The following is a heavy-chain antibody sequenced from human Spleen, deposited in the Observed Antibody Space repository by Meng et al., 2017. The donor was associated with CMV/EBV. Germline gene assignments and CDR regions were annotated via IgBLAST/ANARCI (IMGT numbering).Heavy chain of an antibody. J-gene: IGHJ4*02. Sequence: QVQLVQSGAEVKKPGASVKVSCKASGYIFKDYAMHWVRQVPGQRLEWMGWINAGNGDTKYSQKFQGRVTITRDTSASIGYMEVSSLRFEDTAVYYCARDGWQQSYYFDHWGQGALVTVSS. CDR3: ARDGWQQSYYFDH. V-gene: IGHV1-3*01. CDR2: INAGNGDT. D-gene: IGHD6-13*01. CDR1: GYIFKDYA.